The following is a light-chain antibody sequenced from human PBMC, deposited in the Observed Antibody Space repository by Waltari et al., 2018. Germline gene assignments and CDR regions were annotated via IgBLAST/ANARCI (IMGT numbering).Light chain of an antibody. CDR3: QQYNNWPPDYT. CDR1: QSVSSN. CDR2: GAS. Sequence: EIVMTQSPATLSVSPGERATLSCRASQSVSSNLAWYQQKPGQAPRPLISGASTRATGIPARFSGSGSGTEFTLTISSLQSEDFAVYYCQQYNNWPPDYTFGQGTKLEIK. V-gene: IGKV3-15*01. J-gene: IGKJ2*01.